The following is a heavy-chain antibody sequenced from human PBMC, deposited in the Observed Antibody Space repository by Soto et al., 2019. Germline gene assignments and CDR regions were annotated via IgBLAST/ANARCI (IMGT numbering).Heavy chain of an antibody. CDR2: INWNGNYI. J-gene: IGHJ4*02. CDR3: ARAPTGGTWPVYFDW. Sequence: VQLVESGGGLVQPGRSLRLSCTASAFTFGDFAMHWVRQVPGNGLEWVSGINWNGNYIGYADSVKGRFTVSRDNAKNSLYLQMNSLRPEDTALYFCARAPTGGTWPVYFDWWGRGTLVTVSS. CDR1: AFTFGDFA. V-gene: IGHV3-9*01. D-gene: IGHD2-15*01.